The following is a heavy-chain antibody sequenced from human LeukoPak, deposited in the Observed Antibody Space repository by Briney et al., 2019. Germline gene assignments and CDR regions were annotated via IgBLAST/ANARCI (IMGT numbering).Heavy chain of an antibody. CDR2: ISSSSSYI. V-gene: IGHV3-21*01. CDR1: GFPFSSYS. J-gene: IGHJ3*02. D-gene: IGHD5-18*01. Sequence: GGSLRLSCAASGFPFSSYSMNWARQAPGKGLEWVSSISSSSSYIYYADSVKGRFTISRDNAKNSLYLQMNSLRAEGTAVYYCASGPTAMVTSDAFDIWGQGTMVTVSS. CDR3: ASGPTAMVTSDAFDI.